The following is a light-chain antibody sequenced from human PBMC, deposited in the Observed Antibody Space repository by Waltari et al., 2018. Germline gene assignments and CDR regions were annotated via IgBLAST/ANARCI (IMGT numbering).Light chain of an antibody. Sequence: DIQMTQSPSTLSASVGDRVIFSCRASQSISKWLAWYQQKPGKAPKLLIYKASTLEIGVPSRFSGSRSGTEFTLPISSLQPEDFATYYCQQYNSYSLLSFGGGTKVEIK. CDR2: KAS. CDR1: QSISKW. J-gene: IGKJ4*01. V-gene: IGKV1-5*03. CDR3: QQYNSYSLLS.